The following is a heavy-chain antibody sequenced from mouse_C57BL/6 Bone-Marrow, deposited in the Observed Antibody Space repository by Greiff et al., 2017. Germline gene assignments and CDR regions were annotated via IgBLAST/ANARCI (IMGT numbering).Heavy chain of an antibody. CDR3: ACDGYHTLYFDY. Sequence: EVMLVESGGDLVKPGGSLKLSCAASLFTFRRYGMSWVRPTPDKWLACVATLRSCDSYTSYPDSVKGRFTISRDNAKNTLYLQMSSLKSEDTAMYYCACDGYHTLYFDYWGQGTTLTVSS. CDR2: LRSCDSYT. D-gene: IGHD2-3*01. V-gene: IGHV5-6*02. J-gene: IGHJ2*01. CDR1: LFTFRRYG.